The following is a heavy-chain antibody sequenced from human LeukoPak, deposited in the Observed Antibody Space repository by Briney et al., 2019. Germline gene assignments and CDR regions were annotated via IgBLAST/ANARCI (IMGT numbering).Heavy chain of an antibody. CDR2: ISYDGSNK. V-gene: IGHV3-30*18. Sequence: GGSLRLSRAASGFTFSSYGMHWVRQAPGKGLEWVAVISYDGSNKYYADSVKGRFTISRDNSKNTLYLQMNSLRAEDTAVYYCAKDLARYCSSTSCFGVYYYYGMDVWGQGTTVTVSS. CDR3: AKDLARYCSSTSCFGVYYYYGMDV. J-gene: IGHJ6*02. D-gene: IGHD2-2*01. CDR1: GFTFSSYG.